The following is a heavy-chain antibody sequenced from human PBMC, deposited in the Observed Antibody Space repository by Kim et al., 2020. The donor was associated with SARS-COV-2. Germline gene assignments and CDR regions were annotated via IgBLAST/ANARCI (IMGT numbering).Heavy chain of an antibody. CDR3: PRVVYRNGYSTYVDY. CDR2: IYYSGRT. V-gene: IGHV4-39*01. CDR1: GGSISSSTYY. J-gene: IGHJ4*01. D-gene: IGHD5-18*01. Sequence: SETLSLTCTVSGGSISSSTYYWGWIRQPPGKGLEWFATIYYSGRTFYNSSLKSRVTISVDTSKDQFSLKLSSVTAADTAVYYCPRVVYRNGYSTYVDYW.